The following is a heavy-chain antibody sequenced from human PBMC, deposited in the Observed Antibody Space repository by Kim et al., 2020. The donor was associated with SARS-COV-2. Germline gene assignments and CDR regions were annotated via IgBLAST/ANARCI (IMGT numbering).Heavy chain of an antibody. CDR2: ISGSSAGT. V-gene: IGHV3-23*01. D-gene: IGHD6-19*01. CDR3: AKAPKTSGWLGGPFDY. CDR1: GFTFSSYA. J-gene: IGHJ4*02. Sequence: GGSLRLSCAASGFTFSSYAMSWVRQAPGKGLEWVSTISGSSAGTYYADSVKGRFTISRDNSQNTLYLQMNSLRAEDTAMYYCAKAPKTSGWLGGPFDYWGQGTLVTVSS.